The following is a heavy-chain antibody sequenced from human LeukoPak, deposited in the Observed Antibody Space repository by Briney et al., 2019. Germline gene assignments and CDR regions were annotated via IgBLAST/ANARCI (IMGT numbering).Heavy chain of an antibody. CDR2: IYYSGST. CDR1: GGSISTYF. D-gene: IGHD3-10*01. CDR3: ARARYGSGSYAFDY. Sequence: SETLSLTCTVSGGSISTYFWNWIRQPPGKGLEWIGYIYYSGSTNYNPSLKSRVTISVDTSKNQFSLKLTSVTAADTAVYYCARARYGSGSYAFDYWGQGTLLTVSS. J-gene: IGHJ4*02. V-gene: IGHV4-59*13.